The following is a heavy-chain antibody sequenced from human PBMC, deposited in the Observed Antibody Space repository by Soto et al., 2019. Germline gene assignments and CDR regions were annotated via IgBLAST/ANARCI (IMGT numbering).Heavy chain of an antibody. V-gene: IGHV3-23*01. CDR3: SKGFSQWLVTYFDY. J-gene: IGHJ4*02. CDR2: ISGSGGST. Sequence: GGSLRLSCAASGFTFSSYAMSWVRQAPGKGLEWVSAISGSGGSTYYADSVKGRFTISRDNSKNTLYLQMNSLRAEDTAVYYCSKGFSQWLVTYFDYWGQGTLVTVSS. D-gene: IGHD6-19*01. CDR1: GFTFSSYA.